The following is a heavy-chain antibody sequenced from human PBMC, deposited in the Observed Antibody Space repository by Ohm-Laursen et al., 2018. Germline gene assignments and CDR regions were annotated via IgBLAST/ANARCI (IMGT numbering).Heavy chain of an antibody. CDR1: GGSFSGYY. J-gene: IGHJ4*02. CDR3: ARRTYGELYFDY. D-gene: IGHD2-8*01. V-gene: IGHV4-34*01. CDR2: INHSGST. Sequence: TLSLTCAVYGGSFSGYYWSWIRQPPGKGLERIGEINHSGSTNYSQSLKSRVTISVDTSKNQFSLKLSFVSAADTAVYYCARRTYGELYFDYWGQGTLVTVSS.